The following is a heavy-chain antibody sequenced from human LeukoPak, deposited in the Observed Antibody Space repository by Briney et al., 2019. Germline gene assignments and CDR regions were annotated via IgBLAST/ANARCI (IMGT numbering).Heavy chain of an antibody. CDR2: IRSRANSYVT. D-gene: IGHD2-2*01. Sequence: GGSLRLSCAASGFTFSGSAMHWVRQASGKGLEWVGRIRSRANSYVTAYAASVKGRFTISRDDSKNTLYLQMNSLRAEDTAVYYCARDRGIVVVPAAMEFDYWGQGTLVTVSS. CDR3: ARDRGIVVVPAAMEFDY. V-gene: IGHV3-73*01. J-gene: IGHJ4*02. CDR1: GFTFSGSA.